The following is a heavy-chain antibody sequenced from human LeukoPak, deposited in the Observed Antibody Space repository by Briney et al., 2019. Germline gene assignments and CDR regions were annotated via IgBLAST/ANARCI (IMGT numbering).Heavy chain of an antibody. V-gene: IGHV3-21*04. J-gene: IGHJ6*02. CDR3: ARLQLYYYDSRAGMDV. D-gene: IGHD3-22*01. CDR2: ISSSSSYI. Sequence: GGSLRLSCAASGFTFSSYSMNWVRQAPGKGLEWVSSISSSSSYIYYADSVKGRFTISRDNAKNSLYLQMNSLRAEDTAVYYCARLQLYYYDSRAGMDVWGQGTTVTVSS. CDR1: GFTFSSYS.